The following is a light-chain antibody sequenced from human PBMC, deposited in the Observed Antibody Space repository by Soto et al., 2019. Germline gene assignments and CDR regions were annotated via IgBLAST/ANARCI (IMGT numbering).Light chain of an antibody. CDR3: QHYNSNPYN. J-gene: IGKJ2*01. V-gene: IGKV1-5*03. Sequence: DIQMTQSPSTLSASVGDRVTITCRASQSVSSGLAWYQQKPGKAPKLLIYKASSLESGVPSRFSGIGSGTVFTLPISSLQPDDFATYYCQHYNSNPYNFGQGTKLEFK. CDR1: QSVSSG. CDR2: KAS.